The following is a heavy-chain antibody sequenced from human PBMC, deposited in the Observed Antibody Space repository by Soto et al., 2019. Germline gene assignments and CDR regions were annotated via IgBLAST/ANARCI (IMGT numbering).Heavy chain of an antibody. CDR2: IYYSGST. CDR3: ARDRVGYNWNSDYYYGMDV. V-gene: IGHV4-31*03. D-gene: IGHD1-7*01. J-gene: IGHJ6*02. CDR1: GGSISSGGYY. Sequence: SETLSLTCTVSGGSISSGGYYWSWIRQHPGKGLEWIGYIYYSGSTYYNPSLKSRVTISVDTSKNQFSLKLSSVTAADTAVYYCARDRVGYNWNSDYYYGMDVWGQGTTVTVSS.